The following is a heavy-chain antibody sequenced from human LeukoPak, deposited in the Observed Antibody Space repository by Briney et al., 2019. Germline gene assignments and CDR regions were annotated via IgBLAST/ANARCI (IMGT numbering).Heavy chain of an antibody. CDR2: IYYSGST. CDR1: GGSFSSSSYY. V-gene: IGHV4-39*07. D-gene: IGHD1-14*01. J-gene: IGHJ3*02. CDR3: AREGGTGAFDI. Sequence: SETLSLTCTVSGGSFSSSSYYWGWIRQPPGKGLEWIGSIYYSGSTYYNPSLKSRVTISVDTSKNQFSLKLSSVTAADTAVYYCAREGGTGAFDIWGQGTMVTVSP.